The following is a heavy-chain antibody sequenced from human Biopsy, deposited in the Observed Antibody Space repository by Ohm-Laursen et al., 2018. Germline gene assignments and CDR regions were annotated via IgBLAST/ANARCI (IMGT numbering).Heavy chain of an antibody. J-gene: IGHJ4*02. CDR1: GYTFTNYY. Sequence: SVKVSCKVSGYTFTNYYMHWVRQAPGQGLEWMGIITPSGGDTTYAQNFQGRLIMTRDTSTSTVYMELRILTSEDTGVFSCARTDDFNFDFDYWGQGTLVTVSS. D-gene: IGHD5-24*01. CDR3: ARTDDFNFDFDY. CDR2: ITPSGGDT. V-gene: IGHV1-46*01.